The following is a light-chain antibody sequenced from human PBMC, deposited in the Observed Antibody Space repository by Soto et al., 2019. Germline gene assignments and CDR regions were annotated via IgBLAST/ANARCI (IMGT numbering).Light chain of an antibody. CDR2: DVS. J-gene: IGLJ1*01. V-gene: IGLV2-11*01. Sequence: QAALTHPRPVSRSPGQSVTISCSRTSSDVGGYNYLSWYQHHPRKPPKLILYDVSNRPSGVPDRISGSKAANTASLTIAGLQADDEADYYCCSYAGCYTFVFGTGTKVT. CDR3: CSYAGCYTFV. CDR1: SSDVGGYNY.